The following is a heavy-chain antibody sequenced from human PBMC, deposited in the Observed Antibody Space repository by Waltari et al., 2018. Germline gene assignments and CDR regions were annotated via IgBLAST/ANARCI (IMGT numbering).Heavy chain of an antibody. CDR1: GFTFSNAW. J-gene: IGHJ6*03. V-gene: IGHV3-15*01. CDR2: IKSKTDGGTT. CDR3: TTDSTVTNLYYYMDV. Sequence: EVQLVESGGGLVKPGGSLRLSCAASGFTFSNAWMSWVRQAPGKGLEWVGRIKSKTDGGTTDDAAPVNGRFTISRDDSKNTLYLQMNSLKTEDTAVYYCTTDSTVTNLYYYMDVWGKGTTVTVSS. D-gene: IGHD4-17*01.